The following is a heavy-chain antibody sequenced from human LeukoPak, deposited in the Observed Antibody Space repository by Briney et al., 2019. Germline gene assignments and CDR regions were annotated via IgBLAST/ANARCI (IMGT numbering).Heavy chain of an antibody. CDR3: AKRGVVIRGILVIGYHQEAYHYDF. Sequence: GGSLRLSCVVSGISLSNYAMPWVRQAPGKGLEWVSYINERGGRTTYADSVKGRFTISRDTSLNTLYLQMNNLRAEDTAVYFCAKRGVVIRGILVIGYHQEAYHYDFWGQGVLVTVSS. CDR2: INERGGRT. J-gene: IGHJ4*02. D-gene: IGHD3-10*01. CDR1: GISLSNYA. V-gene: IGHV3-23*01.